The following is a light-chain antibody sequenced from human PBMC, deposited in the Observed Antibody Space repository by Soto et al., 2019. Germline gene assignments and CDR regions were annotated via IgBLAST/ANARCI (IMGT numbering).Light chain of an antibody. CDR2: EVT. Sequence: QSALTQPASVSGSPGQSITISCTGTSSDFGGYNYVSWYQQHPGKAPKLMIYEVTNRPSGVSTRFSGSKSGNTASLIISGLQAEDEADYYCSSYTVISTYVFGTGTKVTVL. CDR1: SSDFGGYNY. J-gene: IGLJ1*01. V-gene: IGLV2-14*01. CDR3: SSYTVISTYV.